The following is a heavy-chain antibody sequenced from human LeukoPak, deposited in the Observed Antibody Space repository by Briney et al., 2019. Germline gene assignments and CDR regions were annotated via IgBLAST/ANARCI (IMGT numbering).Heavy chain of an antibody. J-gene: IGHJ6*03. V-gene: IGHV4-59*11. Sequence: PSETLSLTCTVSGGSISSHYWSWIRQPPGKGLEWIGYIYYSGSTNYNPSLKSRVTISVDTSKNQFSLKLSSVTAADTAVYYCARDYSSSWYHYMDVWGKGTTVTVSS. CDR2: IYYSGST. D-gene: IGHD6-13*01. CDR1: GGSISSHY. CDR3: ARDYSSSWYHYMDV.